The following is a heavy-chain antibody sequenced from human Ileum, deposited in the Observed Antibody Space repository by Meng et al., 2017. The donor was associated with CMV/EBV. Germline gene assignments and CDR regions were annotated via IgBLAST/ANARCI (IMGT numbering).Heavy chain of an antibody. CDR2: IYYSGST. CDR3: AREIPSSSWYYLDY. Sequence: VQLQESGPGLVKPSQPLSLTCTVSGGSIRSGDYYWSWIRQPPGKGLEWIGYIYYSGSTYYNPSLKSRVTISVDTSKNQFSLKLSSVTAADTAVYYCAREIPSSSWYYLDYWGQGTLVTVSS. CDR1: GGSIRSGDYY. D-gene: IGHD6-13*01. V-gene: IGHV4-30-4*08. J-gene: IGHJ4*02.